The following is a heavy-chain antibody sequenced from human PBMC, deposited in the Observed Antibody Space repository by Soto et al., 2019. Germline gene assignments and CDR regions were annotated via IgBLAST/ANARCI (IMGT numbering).Heavy chain of an antibody. CDR2: INRSGST. D-gene: IGHD2-2*03. J-gene: IGHJ6*02. Sequence: PSETLSLTCAVYGGSFSGYYWSWIRQPPGKGLEWIGEINRSGSTNYNPSLKSRVTISVDTSKNQFSLKLSSVTAADTAVYYCALKAGYCSSTSCYRPSYGMDVWGQGTTVTVSS. CDR3: ALKAGYCSSTSCYRPSYGMDV. V-gene: IGHV4-34*01. CDR1: GGSFSGYY.